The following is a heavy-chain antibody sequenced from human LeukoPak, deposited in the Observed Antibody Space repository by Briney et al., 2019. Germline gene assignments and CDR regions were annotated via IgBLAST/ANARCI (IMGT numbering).Heavy chain of an antibody. J-gene: IGHJ4*02. Sequence: SETLSLTCSVSGGSISNSYYYWGWIRQPPGKGLEWIGSIYYSGSTYYNPSLKSRVTISVDTSKNQFSLKLSSVTAAGTAVYYCARPLLTMVRGVSLGFDYWGQGTLVTVSS. CDR3: ARPLLTMVRGVSLGFDY. D-gene: IGHD3-10*01. CDR2: IYYSGST. V-gene: IGHV4-39*01. CDR1: GGSISNSYYY.